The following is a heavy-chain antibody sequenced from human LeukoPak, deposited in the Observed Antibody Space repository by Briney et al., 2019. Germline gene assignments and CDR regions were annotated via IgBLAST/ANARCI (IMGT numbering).Heavy chain of an antibody. CDR3: ARGRYCSADICSGGDAFDI. D-gene: IGHD2-15*01. V-gene: IGHV4-4*07. CDR1: GGSINNYY. Sequence: QPSETLSLTCTVSGGSINNYYWSWIRQPAGKGLEWIGRIYTRGSTNYNPSLKSRVTMSVDTSENQFSLKLSSVTAADTAVYYCARGRYCSADICSGGDAFDIWGQGTMVSVSS. J-gene: IGHJ3*02. CDR2: IYTRGST.